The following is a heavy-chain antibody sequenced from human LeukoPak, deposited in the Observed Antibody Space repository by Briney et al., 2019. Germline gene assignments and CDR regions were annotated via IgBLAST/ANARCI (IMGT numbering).Heavy chain of an antibody. J-gene: IGHJ6*03. D-gene: IGHD4-17*01. V-gene: IGHV3-48*03. CDR1: GFTFSSYE. CDR3: AREVYGDYGRYYYSYMDV. CDR2: ISSSGNTI. Sequence: PGGSLRLSCAASGFTFSSYEMDWVRQAPGKGLEWVWYISSSGNTIYYADSVNGRFTISRDNAKNSLYLQMNSLTDEDTAVYYCAREVYGDYGRYYYSYMDVWGKGTTVTISS.